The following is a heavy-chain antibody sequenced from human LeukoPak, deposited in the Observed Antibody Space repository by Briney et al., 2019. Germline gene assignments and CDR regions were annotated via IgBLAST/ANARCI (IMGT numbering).Heavy chain of an antibody. V-gene: IGHV4-59*01. CDR3: ARDKAHGYGRYFHP. CDR2: ISYGNT. CDR1: VGSISTYD. J-gene: IGHJ5*02. D-gene: IGHD5-18*01. Sequence: SETLSLTCSVSVGSISTYDWNWIRQTPGKGLEWIGHISYGNTDYNPSLKSRVTISVDTSKNQFSLKLTSVTAADTAVYYCARDKAHGYGRYFHPWAQGALVIVSS.